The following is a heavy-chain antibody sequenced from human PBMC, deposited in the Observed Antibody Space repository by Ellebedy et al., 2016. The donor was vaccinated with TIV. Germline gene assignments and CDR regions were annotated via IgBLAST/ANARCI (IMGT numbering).Heavy chain of an antibody. CDR3: ARDGISGFYL. V-gene: IGHV3-48*03. J-gene: IGHJ4*02. D-gene: IGHD6-19*01. CDR2: ISSSGSTI. CDR1: GFTFSSYE. Sequence: PGGSLRLSCAASGFTFSSYEMNWVRQAPGKGLEWVSYISSSGSTIYYADSVKGRFTISRDNAKNSLYLQMNSLRAEDTAVYFCARDGISGFYLWGQGTLVTVSS.